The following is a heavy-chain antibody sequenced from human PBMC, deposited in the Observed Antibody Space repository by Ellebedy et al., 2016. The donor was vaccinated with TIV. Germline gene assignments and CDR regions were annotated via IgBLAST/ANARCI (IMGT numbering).Heavy chain of an antibody. D-gene: IGHD2-2*01. V-gene: IGHV1-46*01. CDR2: INPSGGST. J-gene: IGHJ4*02. CDR1: GYTFTSYY. Sequence: AASVKVSCKASGYTFTSYYMHWVRQAPGQGLEWMGIINPSGGSTSYAQKFQGRVTMTRDTSTSTVYMELSSLRSEDTAVYYCARGGYQLLFEPYYFDYWGQGTLVTVSS. CDR3: ARGGYQLLFEPYYFDY.